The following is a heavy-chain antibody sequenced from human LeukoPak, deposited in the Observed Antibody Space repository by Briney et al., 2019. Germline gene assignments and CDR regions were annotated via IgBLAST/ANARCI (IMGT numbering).Heavy chain of an antibody. V-gene: IGHV5-51*01. D-gene: IGHD3-10*01. Sequence: GESLKISCKGSGDNSTSYWIGWVRQMPGKGLEWMGIIYPGDSDTRYSPSFEGQVTISVDKSISTAYLQWSSLKASDTAMYYCARQTRDGSGSRGYSFDFWGQGTLVTVSS. CDR3: ARQTRDGSGSRGYSFDF. CDR2: IYPGDSDT. J-gene: IGHJ4*02. CDR1: GDNSTSYW.